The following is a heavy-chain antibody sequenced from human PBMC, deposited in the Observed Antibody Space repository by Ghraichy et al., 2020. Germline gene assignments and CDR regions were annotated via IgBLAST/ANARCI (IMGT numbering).Heavy chain of an antibody. CDR3: ARDSSVGDGRNPCFDF. CDR1: GDSVSSNSGA. J-gene: IGHJ4*02. CDR2: TYYRSKWYN. Sequence: SQTLSLTCAISGDSVSSNSGAWNWIRQSPSRGLEWLGRTYYRSKWYNDYALSVKSRITINPDTSKNQFSLQLNSVTLEDTAVYYCARDSSVGDGRNPCFDFWAQGTLVTVSS. D-gene: IGHD5-24*01. V-gene: IGHV6-1*01.